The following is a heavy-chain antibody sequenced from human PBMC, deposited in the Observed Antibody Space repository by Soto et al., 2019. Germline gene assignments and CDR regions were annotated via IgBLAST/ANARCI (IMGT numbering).Heavy chain of an antibody. J-gene: IGHJ4*02. CDR3: ARLVYDTRLNYMYFDF. D-gene: IGHD3-10*01. CDR1: GGYLTSGNW. Sequence: SETLSLTCAVSGGYLTSGNWWTWVRQSPQRGLEYIGEIFHDGTANYYPSFERRVAMSVDTSRNQFSLKLTSVTAADTAVYFCARLVYDTRLNYMYFDFWGPGTLVTVSS. CDR2: IFHDGTA. V-gene: IGHV4-4*02.